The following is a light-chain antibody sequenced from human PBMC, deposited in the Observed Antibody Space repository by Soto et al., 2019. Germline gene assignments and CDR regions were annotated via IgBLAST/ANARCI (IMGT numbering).Light chain of an antibody. V-gene: IGKV1-39*01. CDR1: QSISNH. Sequence: DIQMTQSPSSLSASVGDRVTITCRASQSISNHLNWYQQKPGKAPKLLINDASSLQTGVPSRFSGSGSGTDFTLTITSLQPEDFATYHSQQRYITLYSFGQGTSLEIK. CDR2: DAS. J-gene: IGKJ2*03. CDR3: QQRYITLYS.